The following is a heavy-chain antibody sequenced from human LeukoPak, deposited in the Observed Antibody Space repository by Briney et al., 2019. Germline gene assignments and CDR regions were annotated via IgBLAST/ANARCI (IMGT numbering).Heavy chain of an antibody. V-gene: IGHV1-18*01. CDR1: GYTFTSYG. CDR3: ARATYYYGSGKSWFDP. CDR2: ISAYNGNT. Sequence: ASVKVSCKASGYTFTSYGISWVRQAPGQGLEWMGWISAYNGNTNYAQKFQGRVTMTRDTSISTAYMELSRLRSDDTAVYYCARATYYYGSGKSWFDPWGQGTLVTVSS. J-gene: IGHJ5*02. D-gene: IGHD3-10*01.